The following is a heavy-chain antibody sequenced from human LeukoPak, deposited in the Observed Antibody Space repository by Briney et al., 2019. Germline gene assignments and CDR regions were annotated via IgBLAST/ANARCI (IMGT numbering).Heavy chain of an antibody. CDR3: ATTGERITMVRGVIITGDNDAFDI. CDR1: GYTFTSYD. D-gene: IGHD3-10*01. CDR2: MNPNSGNT. V-gene: IGHV1-8*01. Sequence: ASVKVSCKASGYTFTSYDINWVRQATGQGLEWMGWMNPNSGNTGYAQKFQGRVTMTRNTSISTAYMELSSLRSEDTAVYYCATTGERITMVRGVIITGDNDAFDIWGQGTMVTVSS. J-gene: IGHJ3*02.